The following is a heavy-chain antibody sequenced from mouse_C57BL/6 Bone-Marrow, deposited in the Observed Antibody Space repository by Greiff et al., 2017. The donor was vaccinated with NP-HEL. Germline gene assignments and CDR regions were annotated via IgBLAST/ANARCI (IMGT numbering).Heavy chain of an antibody. Sequence: VKLVESGAELVRPGTSVKMSCKASGYTFTNYWIGWAKQRPGHGLEWIGDIYPGGGYTNYNEKFKGKATLTADKSSSTAYMQFSSLTSEDSAIYYCASIYYDYDGYAMDYWGQGTSVTVSS. D-gene: IGHD2-4*01. V-gene: IGHV1-63*01. J-gene: IGHJ4*01. CDR1: GYTFTNYW. CDR3: ASIYYDYDGYAMDY. CDR2: IYPGGGYT.